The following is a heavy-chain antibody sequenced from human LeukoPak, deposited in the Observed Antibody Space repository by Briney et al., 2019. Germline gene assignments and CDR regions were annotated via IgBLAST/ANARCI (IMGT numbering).Heavy chain of an antibody. Sequence: RWASVNVSCTASGYTFTSYAMHWVRQAPGQRLEWMGWINAGNGNTKYSQKFQGRVTITRDTSASTAYMELSSLRSEDTAVYYCARDEITMVRGVTNGMDVWGKGTTVTVSS. D-gene: IGHD3-10*01. V-gene: IGHV1-3*01. CDR1: GYTFTSYA. J-gene: IGHJ6*04. CDR3: ARDEITMVRGVTNGMDV. CDR2: INAGNGNT.